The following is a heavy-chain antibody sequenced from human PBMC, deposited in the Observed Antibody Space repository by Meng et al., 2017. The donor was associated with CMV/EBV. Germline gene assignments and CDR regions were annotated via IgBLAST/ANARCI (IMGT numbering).Heavy chain of an antibody. CDR1: GASISSYTDY. D-gene: IGHD3-16*01. J-gene: IGHJ4*01. CDR2: IFYNGNT. CDR3: ARENGGGYFDY. Sequence: GSLRLSCTVSGASISSYTDYWGWIRQPPGKGLEWIESIFYNGNTYYNPSLKSRVTVSVDTSKNQFSLKLSSVTAADTAVYYCARENGGGYFDYWGHGMQVTVSS. V-gene: IGHV4-39*07.